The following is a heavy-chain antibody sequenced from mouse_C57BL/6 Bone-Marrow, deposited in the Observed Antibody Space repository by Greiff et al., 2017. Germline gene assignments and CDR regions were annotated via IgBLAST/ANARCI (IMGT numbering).Heavy chain of an antibody. D-gene: IGHD2-3*01. V-gene: IGHV1-72*01. CDR1: GYPFTSYW. CDR3: ARSRWLPSWFAY. CDR2: IDPNSGGA. Sequence: QVQLQQPGAELVKPGASVKLSCKASGYPFTSYWMHWVKPRPGRGLEWIGRIDPNSGGAKYHEKFKSKATLTVDQPSSTAYMQLSSLTSEDSAVYYCARSRWLPSWFAYWGQGTLVTVSA. J-gene: IGHJ3*01.